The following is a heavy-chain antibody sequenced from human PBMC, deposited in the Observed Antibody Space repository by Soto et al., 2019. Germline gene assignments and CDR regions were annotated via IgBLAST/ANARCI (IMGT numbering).Heavy chain of an antibody. CDR3: ARDPTFDYYDSSGPNWFDP. Sequence: EVQLVESGGGLVQPGGSLRLSCAASGFTFSSYSMNWVRQAPGKGLEWVSYISSSSSTIYYADSVKGRFTISRDNAKNSLYLQMNSLRAEDTAVYYCARDPTFDYYDSSGPNWFDPWGQGTLVIVSS. CDR1: GFTFSSYS. CDR2: ISSSSSTI. D-gene: IGHD3-22*01. V-gene: IGHV3-48*01. J-gene: IGHJ5*02.